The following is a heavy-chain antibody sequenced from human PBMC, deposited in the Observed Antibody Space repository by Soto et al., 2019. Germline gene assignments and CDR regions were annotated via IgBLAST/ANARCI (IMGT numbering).Heavy chain of an antibody. D-gene: IGHD2-15*01. J-gene: IGHJ6*03. CDR2: INHSGST. Sequence: SETLSLTCAVYGGSFSGYYWSWIRQPPGKGLEWIGEINHSGSTNYNPSLKSRVTISVDTSKNQFSLKLSSVTAADTAVYYCARVSCSGGSCYSRRYYYYYMDVWGKGTTVTVSS. CDR3: ARVSCSGGSCYSRRYYYYYMDV. CDR1: GGSFSGYY. V-gene: IGHV4-34*01.